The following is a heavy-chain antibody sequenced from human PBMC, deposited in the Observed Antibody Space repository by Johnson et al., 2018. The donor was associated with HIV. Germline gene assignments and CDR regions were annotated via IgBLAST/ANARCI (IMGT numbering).Heavy chain of an antibody. CDR1: GFIVSSNY. J-gene: IGHJ3*02. CDR2: IDWNGGRQ. D-gene: IGHD6-13*01. V-gene: IGHV3-20*04. Sequence: VQLVESGGGLVQPGGSLRLSCAASGFIVSSNYMTWVRQAPGKGLEWVSGIDWNGGRQGYVDSVKGRFTISRDNAKNSLYLEMNNLRAEDTALYYCARIAAAAIDAFDIWGQGTMVTVSS. CDR3: ARIAAAAIDAFDI.